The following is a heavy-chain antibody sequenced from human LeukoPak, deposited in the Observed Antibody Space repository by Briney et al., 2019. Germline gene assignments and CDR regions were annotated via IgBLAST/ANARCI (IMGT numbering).Heavy chain of an antibody. CDR2: MSPNSGDT. D-gene: IGHD7-27*01. J-gene: IGHJ4*02. CDR3: ARGPPNWGYDY. V-gene: IGHV1-8*01. CDR1: GYTFTSYD. Sequence: ASVKVSCKASGYTFTSYDFNWVRQATGQRPEWMGWMSPNSGDTSYAQKFQDRVTMTRNTSISTAYMELSSLRSDDTAVYYCARGPPNWGYDYWGPGTLVTVSS.